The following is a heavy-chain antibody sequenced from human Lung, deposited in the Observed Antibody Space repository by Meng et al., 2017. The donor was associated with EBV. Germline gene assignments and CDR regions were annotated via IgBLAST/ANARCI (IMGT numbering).Heavy chain of an antibody. D-gene: IGHD2-15*01. CDR2: INSDSGDK. V-gene: IGHV1-2*06. CDR1: ESTVYSYS. Sequence: VQLGDAVEKARISVTAASKTCESTVYSYSIYGVRQGPEQGLEWLGRINSDSGDKDYTQKFQGRLTLTRNTTISTAYMELSRLKSVDTAVSFCEREGYCSGDNCYPAGFWGKGSLVTVSS. J-gene: IGHJ4*02. CDR3: EREGYCSGDNCYPAGF.